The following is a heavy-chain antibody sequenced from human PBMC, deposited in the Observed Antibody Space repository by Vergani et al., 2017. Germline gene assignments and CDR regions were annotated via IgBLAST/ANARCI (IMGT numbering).Heavy chain of an antibody. CDR1: GYTFSDHH. J-gene: IGHJ4*02. CDR2: ININSGAT. Sequence: QVQLVQSGAEVKKPGASVKVSCKASGYTFSDHHLHGVRQAPGQGLEWVGWININSGATKLAQKFQGRVTMGTDTSISTGYMELSSLRSDDTAVYYCARLGSVVVPAARPLDLWGQGTLITVSS. D-gene: IGHD2-2*01. CDR3: ARLGSVVVPAARPLDL. V-gene: IGHV1-2*02.